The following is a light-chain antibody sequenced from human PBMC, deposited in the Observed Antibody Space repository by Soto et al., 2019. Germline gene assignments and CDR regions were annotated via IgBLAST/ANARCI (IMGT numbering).Light chain of an antibody. V-gene: IGKV1-27*01. J-gene: IGKJ4*01. CDR2: DAS. Sequence: DIQMTQSPSSLSASLGSRITITCRASQGIGIYLAWFQQRPGKVPKLLIYDASTLQSVVPSRFRGSRFWTEFTATFLSLKPEDVATYDTPKCIFPRLTSGSGTSEEIK. CDR3: PKCIFPRLT. CDR1: QGIGIY.